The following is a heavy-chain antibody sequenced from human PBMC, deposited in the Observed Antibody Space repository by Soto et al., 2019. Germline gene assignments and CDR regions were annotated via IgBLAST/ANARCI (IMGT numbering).Heavy chain of an antibody. J-gene: IGHJ6*04. CDR3: ARRGYDYCDYGYDGMDV. Sequence: SETLSLTCTVSGGSISSSSYYWGWIRQPPGKGLEWIGSIYYSGSTYYNPSLKTRVPISLDTSKNQFSLKLSSVTAADTAVYYCARRGYDYCDYGYDGMDVWGKGNTVTISS. V-gene: IGHV4-39*01. CDR1: GGSISSSSYY. CDR2: IYYSGST. D-gene: IGHD4-17*01.